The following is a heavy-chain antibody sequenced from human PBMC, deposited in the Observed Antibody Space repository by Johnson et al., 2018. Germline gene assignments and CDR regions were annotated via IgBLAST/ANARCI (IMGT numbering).Heavy chain of an antibody. CDR1: GFTFGDYA. V-gene: IGHV3-49*05. CDR2: IRSKAYGGTT. J-gene: IGHJ3*02. Sequence: VQLVQSGGGLVKPGRSXRLSCTASGFTFGDYAMSWFRQAPGKGLEWVGFIRSKAYGGTTEYAASVKGRFTISRDDSKSIAYLQMNSRKTEDTAVYYCARVVGSSRYVTFDIWGQGTMVTVSS. D-gene: IGHD6-13*01. CDR3: ARVVGSSRYVTFDI.